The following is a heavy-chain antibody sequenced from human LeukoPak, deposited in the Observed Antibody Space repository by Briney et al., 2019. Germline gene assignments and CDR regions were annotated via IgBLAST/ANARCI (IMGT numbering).Heavy chain of an antibody. J-gene: IGHJ6*02. CDR2: ISDSSSLT. Sequence: GGSLRLSCAASGFTFSSFGMNWVRQAPGKGLEWVSYISDSSSLTYYADSVKGRFTISRDNAKNSLPLQLNSLRDEDTAVYFCAKVIRGGYGMDVWGQGTMVTVSS. CDR3: AKVIRGGYGMDV. D-gene: IGHD3-10*01. CDR1: GFTFSSFG. V-gene: IGHV3-48*02.